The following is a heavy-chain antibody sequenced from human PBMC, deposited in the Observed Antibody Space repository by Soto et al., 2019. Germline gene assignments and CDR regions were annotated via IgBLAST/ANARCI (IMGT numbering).Heavy chain of an antibody. V-gene: IGHV3-9*01. D-gene: IGHD1-1*01. Sequence: DVQLVESGGGLVQPGRSLRLSCAASGFIFDDFAMHWVRQAPGKGLEWVSGISWNSGSTDYAASVKGRFIISRDNARNSLYLQMNSLTPEDTALYYCATDTDSDTWNDPFDYWGQGALVIVS. CDR2: ISWNSGST. CDR3: ATDTDSDTWNDPFDY. CDR1: GFIFDDFA. J-gene: IGHJ4*02.